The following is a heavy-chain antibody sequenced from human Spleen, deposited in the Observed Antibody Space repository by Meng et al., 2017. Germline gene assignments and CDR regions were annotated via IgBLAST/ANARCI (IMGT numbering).Heavy chain of an antibody. CDR1: GFTFTDYA. J-gene: IGHJ4*02. Sequence: IQLVESGGGVVQPGGSLRLSCATSGFTFTDYAMHWVRQAPGKGLVWVSRMNEDGTTINYADSVQGRFTISRDSARNTLYLQMNTLRVEDTAVYYCARDFGGNSDYWGQGTLVTVSS. CDR2: MNEDGTTI. V-gene: IGHV3-74*01. D-gene: IGHD2-21*01. CDR3: ARDFGGNSDY.